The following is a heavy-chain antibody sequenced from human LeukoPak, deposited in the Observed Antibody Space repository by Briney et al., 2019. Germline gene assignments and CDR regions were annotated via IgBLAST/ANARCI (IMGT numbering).Heavy chain of an antibody. CDR1: GASIISGNYF. CDR3: ARQYEF. V-gene: IGHV4-39*01. Sequence: PSETLSLTCTVSGASIISGNYFWGWVRQPPGKRLEWIGSWHHSGITDYNPSLKSRVTIVADTSKNQFSLKLASVAAADSAVYLCARQYEFWGQGTLVTVSS. CDR2: WHHSGIT. D-gene: IGHD3-10*01. J-gene: IGHJ4*02.